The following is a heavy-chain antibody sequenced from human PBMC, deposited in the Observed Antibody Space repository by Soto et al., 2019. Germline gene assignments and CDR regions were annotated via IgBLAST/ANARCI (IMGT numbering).Heavy chain of an antibody. V-gene: IGHV1-18*04. CDR1: GYTFTSYG. J-gene: IGHJ6*02. Sequence: ASVKVSCKASGYTFTSYGISWVRQAPGQGLEWMGWISAYNGNTNYAQKLQGRVTMTTDTSTSTAYMELRSLRSDDTAVYYCAREGRGYSGYDSALFYYYYGMDVWGQGTTVTVSS. D-gene: IGHD5-12*01. CDR2: ISAYNGNT. CDR3: AREGRGYSGYDSALFYYYYGMDV.